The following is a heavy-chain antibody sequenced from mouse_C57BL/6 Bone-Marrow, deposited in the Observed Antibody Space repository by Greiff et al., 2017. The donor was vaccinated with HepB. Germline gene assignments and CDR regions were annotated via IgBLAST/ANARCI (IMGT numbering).Heavy chain of an antibody. V-gene: IGHV10-1*01. J-gene: IGHJ1*03. CDR3: VRHGYYGTLWYFDV. CDR1: GFSFNTYA. Sequence: EVQLVESGGGLVQPKGSLKLSCAASGFSFNTYAMNWVRQAPGKGLEWVARIRSKSNNYATYYADSVKDRFTISRDDSESMLYLQMNNLKTEDTAMYYCVRHGYYGTLWYFDVWGTGTTVTVSS. CDR2: IRSKSNNYAT. D-gene: IGHD1-1*01.